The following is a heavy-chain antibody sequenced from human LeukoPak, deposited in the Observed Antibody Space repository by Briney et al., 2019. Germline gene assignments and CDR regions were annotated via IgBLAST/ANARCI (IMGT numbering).Heavy chain of an antibody. CDR1: ADSISPYY. V-gene: IGHV4-59*01. CDR3: AREYSSFEY. CDR2: INYSGTT. Sequence: SETLSLTCTVYADSISPYYWHWIRQPPGKGLEWIGYINYSGTTDYSPSLKSRVTISVDTSKKQLFLRLRSMTAADTAVYYCAREYSSFEYWGQGTLVTVSS. J-gene: IGHJ4*02. D-gene: IGHD6-13*01.